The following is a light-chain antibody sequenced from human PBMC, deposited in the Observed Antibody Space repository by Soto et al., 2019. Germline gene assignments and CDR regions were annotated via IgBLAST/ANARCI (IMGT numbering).Light chain of an antibody. V-gene: IGKV4-1*01. CDR2: SSS. J-gene: IGKJ1*01. Sequence: DIVMTQSPDSLAVSLGERATFNCKSSQSILDRSKNKYYLAWYQQKSGQPPKLLIYSSSLRESGVPDRFTGSGSGTDFTLTISSLQAEDVAVYYCQQYFTSPWTFGQGTKVE. CDR3: QQYFTSPWT. CDR1: QSILDRSKNKYY.